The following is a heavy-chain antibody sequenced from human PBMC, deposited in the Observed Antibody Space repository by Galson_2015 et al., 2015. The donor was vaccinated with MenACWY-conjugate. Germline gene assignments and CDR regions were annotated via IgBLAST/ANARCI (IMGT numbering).Heavy chain of an antibody. CDR1: GSSFLRYW. Sequence: QSGAEVTKPGESLRISCTGSGSSFLRYWISWVRQMPGKGLEWMGRIAPSDSYTNYSPSFQGHVTISADKSISTAYLQWSSLKASDTAMYYCARHLDYSNYLFYGMDVWGQGTTVTVSS. V-gene: IGHV5-10-1*01. CDR2: IAPSDSYT. D-gene: IGHD4-11*01. CDR3: ARHLDYSNYLFYGMDV. J-gene: IGHJ6*02.